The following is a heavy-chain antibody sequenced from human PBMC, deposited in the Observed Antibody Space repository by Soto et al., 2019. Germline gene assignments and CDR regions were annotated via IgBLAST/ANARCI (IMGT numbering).Heavy chain of an antibody. CDR3: ARLGRDCSNGLCRNRLDS. J-gene: IGHJ5*01. V-gene: IGHV4-59*01. CDR1: GGSISGYY. D-gene: IGHD2-2*01. Sequence: QVQLQESGPGLVKASESLSLTCTVSGGSISGYYWSWIRQPPGKGLDWIAYIFYSGKTNYNSSLKSRATISVDTSNNQFSLRLRSVTAADTAVYFCARLGRDCSNGLCRNRLDSWGQGTLVTVSS. CDR2: IFYSGKT.